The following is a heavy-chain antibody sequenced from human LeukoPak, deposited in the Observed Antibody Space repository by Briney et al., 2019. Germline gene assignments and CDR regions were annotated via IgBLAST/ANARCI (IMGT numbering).Heavy chain of an antibody. D-gene: IGHD1-7*01. J-gene: IGHJ4*02. CDR3: AGVNYLAPFDY. CDR2: IYSSGST. CDR1: GGSINSYY. Sequence: PSETLSLTCSVSGGSINSYYWSWIRQSAGKGLEWIGRIYSSGSTNYNPSLESRVTMSVDTSKNQFYLKLTSVTAADTAVYYCAGVNYLAPFDYWGQGTQVTLSS. V-gene: IGHV4-4*07.